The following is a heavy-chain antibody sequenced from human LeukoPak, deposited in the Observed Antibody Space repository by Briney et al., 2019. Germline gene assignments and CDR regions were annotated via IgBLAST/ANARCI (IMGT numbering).Heavy chain of an antibody. D-gene: IGHD4-11*01. V-gene: IGHV4-30-4*08. CDR2: IYYSGST. CDR1: GGSISSGDYY. J-gene: IGHJ5*02. CDR3: ARGTLGDDSNLAWFDP. Sequence: SETLSLTCTVSGGSISSGDYYWSWIRQPPGKGLEWIGYIYYSGSTYYNPSLKSRVTISVDTSKNQFSLKLSSVTAADTAVYYCARGTLGDDSNLAWFDPWGQGTLVTVSS.